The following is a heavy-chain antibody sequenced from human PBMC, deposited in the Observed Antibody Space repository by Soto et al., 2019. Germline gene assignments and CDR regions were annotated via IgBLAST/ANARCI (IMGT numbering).Heavy chain of an antibody. Sequence: VASVKVSCKASGYTFTSYAMHWVRQAPGQRLEWMGWINAGNGNTKYSQKFQGRVTITRDTSASTAYMELSSLRSEDTAVYYCAREVVPAAMNNVWFDPWGQGTLVTVSS. CDR3: AREVVPAAMNNVWFDP. D-gene: IGHD2-2*01. J-gene: IGHJ5*02. CDR1: GYTFTSYA. CDR2: INAGNGNT. V-gene: IGHV1-3*01.